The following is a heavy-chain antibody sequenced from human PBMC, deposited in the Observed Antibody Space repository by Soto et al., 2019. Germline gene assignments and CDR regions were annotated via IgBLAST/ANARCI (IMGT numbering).Heavy chain of an antibody. V-gene: IGHV3-9*01. CDR1: GFTFDDYA. CDR3: AKAIDYGDYAYFDY. CDR2: ISWNSGSI. J-gene: IGHJ4*02. D-gene: IGHD4-17*01. Sequence: EVRLVESGGGLVQPGRSLRLSCAASGFTFDDYAMHWVRQAPGKGLEWVSGISWNSGSIGYADSVKGRFTISRDNAKNSLYLQMNSLRAEDTALYYCAKAIDYGDYAYFDYWGQGTLVTVSS.